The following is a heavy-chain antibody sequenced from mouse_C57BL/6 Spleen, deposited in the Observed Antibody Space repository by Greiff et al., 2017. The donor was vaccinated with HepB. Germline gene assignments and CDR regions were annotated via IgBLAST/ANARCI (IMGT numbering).Heavy chain of an antibody. Sequence: QVQLQQPGAELVKPGASVKMSCKASGYTFTSYWITWVKQRPGQGLEWIGDIYPGSGSTNYNEKFKSKATLTVDTSSSTAYMQLSSLTSEDSAVYYCAGSPNYYGSSWFAYWGQGTLVTVSA. CDR2: IYPGSGST. D-gene: IGHD1-1*01. J-gene: IGHJ3*01. CDR1: GYTFTSYW. V-gene: IGHV1-55*01. CDR3: AGSPNYYGSSWFAY.